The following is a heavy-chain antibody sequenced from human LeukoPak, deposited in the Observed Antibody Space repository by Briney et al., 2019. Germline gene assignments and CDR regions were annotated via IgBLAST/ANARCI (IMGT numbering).Heavy chain of an antibody. CDR1: GHPFSRYA. D-gene: IGHD2-2*01. CDR3: ARDIVVVPAVGLNYYYYGMDV. CDR2: IIPIFGTA. Sequence: SVKLFCKASGHPFSRYAMRWARQAPGQALEWMGGIIPIFGTAKYAQKLQGRVTITADESTSTAYMELSSLRSEDTAVYYCARDIVVVPAVGLNYYYYGMDVWGKGTTVTVSS. V-gene: IGHV1-69*13. J-gene: IGHJ6*04.